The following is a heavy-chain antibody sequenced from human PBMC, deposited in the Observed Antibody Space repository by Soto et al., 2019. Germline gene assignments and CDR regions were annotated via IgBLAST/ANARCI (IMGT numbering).Heavy chain of an antibody. Sequence: EVQLVESGGGLVQPGGSLRLSCVASGFTFSDHYMDWVRQAPGKGLEWVGRTRNKADSYTTEYAASVKGRFSVSRDDSKNSIYLQMNSLKTEDTAVYYCARELMTTVTYFDCWGQGTLVTVSS. V-gene: IGHV3-72*01. CDR2: TRNKADSYTT. D-gene: IGHD4-17*01. J-gene: IGHJ4*02. CDR3: ARELMTTVTYFDC. CDR1: GFTFSDHY.